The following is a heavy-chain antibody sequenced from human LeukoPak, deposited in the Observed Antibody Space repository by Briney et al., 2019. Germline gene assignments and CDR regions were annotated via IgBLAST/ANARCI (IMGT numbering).Heavy chain of an antibody. D-gene: IGHD3-10*01. Sequence: ASVKVSCTASGYTFTGYYTHWVRQAPGQGLEWMGRINPNSGGTNYAQKLQGRVTMTRDTSISTVYMELSRLRSDDTAVYYCARERSGILGYYYYGMDVWGQGTTVTVSS. CDR1: GYTFTGYY. V-gene: IGHV1-2*06. J-gene: IGHJ6*02. CDR2: INPNSGGT. CDR3: ARERSGILGYYYYGMDV.